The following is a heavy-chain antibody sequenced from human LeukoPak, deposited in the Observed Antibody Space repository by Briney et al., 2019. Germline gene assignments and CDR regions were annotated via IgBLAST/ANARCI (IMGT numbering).Heavy chain of an antibody. Sequence: GGSLRLSCAASGFTFDDYAMHWVRQAPGKGLEWVSGISWNSGSIGYADSVKGRFTISRDNAKNSLYLQVNSLRAEDTALYYCAKVPIPGIAAAGSVFDYWGQGTLVTVSS. J-gene: IGHJ4*02. CDR3: AKVPIPGIAAAGSVFDY. D-gene: IGHD6-13*01. CDR2: ISWNSGSI. V-gene: IGHV3-9*01. CDR1: GFTFDDYA.